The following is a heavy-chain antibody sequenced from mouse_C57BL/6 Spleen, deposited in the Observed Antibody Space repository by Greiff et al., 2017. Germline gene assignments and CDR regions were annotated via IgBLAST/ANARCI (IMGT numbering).Heavy chain of an antibody. V-gene: IGHV1-81*01. D-gene: IGHD1-1*01. CDR1: GYTFTSYG. CDR2: IYPRSGNT. Sequence: VKLMESGAELARPGASVKLSCKASGYTFTSYGISWVKQRTGQGLEWIGEIYPRSGNTYYNEKFKGKATLTADKSSSTAYMELRSLTSEDSAVYFCARAYGSSYLRYFDVWGTGTTVTVSS. J-gene: IGHJ1*03. CDR3: ARAYGSSYLRYFDV.